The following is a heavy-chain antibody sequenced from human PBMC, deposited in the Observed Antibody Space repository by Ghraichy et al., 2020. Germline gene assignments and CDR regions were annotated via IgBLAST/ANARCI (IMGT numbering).Heavy chain of an antibody. CDR2: ISGSGGST. Sequence: GGSLRLSCADSGFTFSSYAMSWVRQAPGKGLEWVSAISGSGGSTYYADSVKGRFTISRDNSKNTLYLQMNSLRAEDTAVYYCAKDSYQLLYPYYYYGMDVWGQGTTVTVSS. D-gene: IGHD2-2*02. V-gene: IGHV3-23*01. J-gene: IGHJ6*02. CDR1: GFTFSSYA. CDR3: AKDSYQLLYPYYYYGMDV.